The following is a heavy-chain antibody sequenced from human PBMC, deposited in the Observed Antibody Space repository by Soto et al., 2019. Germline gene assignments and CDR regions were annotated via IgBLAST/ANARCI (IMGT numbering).Heavy chain of an antibody. CDR1: GVSIISSNW. CDR3: ARDRIAAASSPRYSMDV. CDR2: IYHSGST. V-gene: IGHV4-4*02. Sequence: TLSLTCAVSGVSIISSNWWSWVRQPPGKGLEWIGEIYHSGSTNYNPSLKSRVTISVDKSKNQFSLKLSSVTAADTAVYYCARDRIAAASSPRYSMDVWGQGTTVTVS. J-gene: IGHJ6*02. D-gene: IGHD6-13*01.